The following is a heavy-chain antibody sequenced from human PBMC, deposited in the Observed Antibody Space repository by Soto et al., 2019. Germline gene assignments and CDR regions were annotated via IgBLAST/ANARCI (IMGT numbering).Heavy chain of an antibody. D-gene: IGHD5-12*01. CDR2: IIPIIGTA. CDR1: GGTFSNYA. CDR3: ALRGYFGYEYYYYSCTDV. Sequence: ASVKVSCKASGGTFSNYAVSWGRQAPGQGLEWMGGIIPIIGTANYAQKFQDRVTITADKSTNTAYMELTSLTSEDTAVYYCALRGYFGYEYYYYSCTDVLGQATPVTV. V-gene: IGHV1-69*06. J-gene: IGHJ6*02.